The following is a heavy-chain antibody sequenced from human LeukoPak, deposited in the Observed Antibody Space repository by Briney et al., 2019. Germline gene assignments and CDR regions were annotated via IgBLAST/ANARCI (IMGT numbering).Heavy chain of an antibody. CDR2: ISYDGSNK. CDR1: GFTFSSYG. Sequence: AGSLRLSCAASGFTFSSYGMHWVRQAPGKGLEWVAVISYDGSNKYYAYSVKGRFTISRDNSKNTLYLQMNSLRPEDTAMYYCARESRGSQGLPYGMDVWGQGTTVTVSS. D-gene: IGHD3-10*01. V-gene: IGHV3-30*03. J-gene: IGHJ6*02. CDR3: ARESRGSQGLPYGMDV.